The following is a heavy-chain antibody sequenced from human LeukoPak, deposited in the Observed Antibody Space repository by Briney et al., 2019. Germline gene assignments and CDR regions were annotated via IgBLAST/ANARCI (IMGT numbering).Heavy chain of an antibody. CDR2: INPNSGGP. Sequence: ASVKVSCKASGYTFTGYYMHWVRQAPGQGLEWMGWINPNSGGPNYAQKFQGRVTMTRDTSISTAYMELSRLTSDDTAVYYCASDAMTTVTYYFDYWGQGTLVTVSS. D-gene: IGHD4-17*01. J-gene: IGHJ4*02. V-gene: IGHV1-2*02. CDR3: ASDAMTTVTYYFDY. CDR1: GYTFTGYY.